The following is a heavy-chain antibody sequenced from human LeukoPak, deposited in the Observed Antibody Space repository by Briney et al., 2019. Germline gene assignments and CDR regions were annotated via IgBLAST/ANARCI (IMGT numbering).Heavy chain of an antibody. CDR1: GFTFSDYY. J-gene: IGHJ6*02. V-gene: IGHV3-11*05. CDR3: ARAPHYYGSGSYSPGGMDV. D-gene: IGHD3-10*01. CDR2: ISSSSSYT. Sequence: GVSLRLSCAASGFTFSDYYMSWIRQAPGKGLEWVSYISSSSSYTNYADSVKGRFTISRDNAKSSLYLQMNSLRAEDTAVYYCARAPHYYGSGSYSPGGMDVWGQGTTVTVSS.